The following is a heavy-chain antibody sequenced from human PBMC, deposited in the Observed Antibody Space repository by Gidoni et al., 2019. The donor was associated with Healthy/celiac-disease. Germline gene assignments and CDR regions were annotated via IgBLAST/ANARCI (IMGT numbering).Heavy chain of an antibody. CDR2: IYPGYADT. CDR3: ARRDSSVHFDY. D-gene: IGHD6-25*01. V-gene: IGHV5-51*01. J-gene: IGHJ4*02. Sequence: EVQLVQSGAEVKTPGASLQISCKGSGYSFTSYWIGWVRQMPGKGLEWMGIIYPGYADTRYSPSFQGQVTISADKSISTAYLQWSSLKAADTAMYYCARRDSSVHFDYWGQGTLVTVSS. CDR1: GYSFTSYW.